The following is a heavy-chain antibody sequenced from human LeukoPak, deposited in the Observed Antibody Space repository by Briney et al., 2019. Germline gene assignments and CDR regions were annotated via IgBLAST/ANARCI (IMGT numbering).Heavy chain of an antibody. J-gene: IGHJ4*02. CDR1: GFTFSNYA. CDR3: ARGLGSSGWYYLFDY. CDR2: ISGSGSNT. V-gene: IGHV3-23*01. Sequence: GGSLRLSCAASGFTFSNYAMTWVRQAPGKGLEWVSVISGSGSNTDYADSVKGRFTISRDNSKNSLYLQMNSLRAEDTAVYYCARGLGSSGWYYLFDYWGQGALVTGSS. D-gene: IGHD6-19*01.